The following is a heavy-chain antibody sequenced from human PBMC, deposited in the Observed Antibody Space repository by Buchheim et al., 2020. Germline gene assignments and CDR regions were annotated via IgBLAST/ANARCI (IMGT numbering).Heavy chain of an antibody. J-gene: IGHJ6*04. CDR1: GFSLSANEMC. CDR3: VRIRLKEVEWLSGPRSAGTQCDWYYIMDV. CDR2: VDWEDDK. Sequence: QVTLRESGPALVRPAQTLTLTCPFSGFSLSANEMCVTWIRQPPGKALEWLARVDWEDDKYYSPSLQSRLTISKDTSNNRVVLTLTNVAPVKCGTYYCVRIRLKEVEWLSGPRSAGTQCDWYYIMDVGGKGTT. D-gene: IGHD3-3*01. V-gene: IGHV2-70*15.